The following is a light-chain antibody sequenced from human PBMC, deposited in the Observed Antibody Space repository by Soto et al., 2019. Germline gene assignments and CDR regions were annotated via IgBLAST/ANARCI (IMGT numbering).Light chain of an antibody. J-gene: IGKJ5*01. CDR2: GAS. CDR3: QQYDGSFT. CDR1: QSVNNNY. V-gene: IGKV3-20*01. Sequence: EIVLTQSPGTLSLSPGERATLSCRASQSVNNNYLARYRQRPGQDTKLLIYGASTRATGIPDRFSGSGSGTDFTLTISRLEPEDFAVYYCQQYDGSFTFGQGTRLEIK.